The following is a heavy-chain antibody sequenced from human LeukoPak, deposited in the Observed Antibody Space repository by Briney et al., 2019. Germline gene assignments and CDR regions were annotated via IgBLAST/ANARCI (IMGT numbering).Heavy chain of an antibody. CDR3: ARDWWGYSSSWGLFDY. Sequence: EPSETLSLTCTVSGGSISSSSYYWGWIRQPPGKGLEWIGSIYYSGSIYYNPSLKSRVTISVDTSKNQFSLKLSSVTAADTAVYYCARDWWGYSSSWGLFDYWGQGTLVTVSS. J-gene: IGHJ4*02. V-gene: IGHV4-39*02. CDR1: GGSISSSSYY. D-gene: IGHD6-13*01. CDR2: IYYSGSI.